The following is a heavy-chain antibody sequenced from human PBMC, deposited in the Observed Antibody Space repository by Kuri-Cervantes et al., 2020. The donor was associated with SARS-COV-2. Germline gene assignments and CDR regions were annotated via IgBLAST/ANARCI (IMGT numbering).Heavy chain of an antibody. D-gene: IGHD6-6*01. J-gene: IGHJ6*02. CDR2: IIPILGIA. Sequence: SVKVTCKASGYTFTSYAMNWVRQAPGQGLEWMGGIIPILGIANYAQKFQGRVTITADKSTSTAYMELSSLRSEDTAVYYCARWLERSYSSSSYYYYGMDVWGQGTTVTVSS. CDR1: GYTFTSYA. CDR3: ARWLERSYSSSSYYYYGMDV. V-gene: IGHV1-69*10.